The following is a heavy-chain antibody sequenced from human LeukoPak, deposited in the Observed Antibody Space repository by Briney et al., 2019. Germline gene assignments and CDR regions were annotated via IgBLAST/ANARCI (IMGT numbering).Heavy chain of an antibody. CDR3: ARYAAAGTDYYYYMDV. Sequence: SETLSLTCTVSGYSISSDYYWGWIRQPPGKGLEWIGSIYHSDYTYYNPSLKSRVTISVDTSKNQFSLKLTSVTAADTAVYYCARYAAAGTDYYYYMDVWGKGTTVTVSS. D-gene: IGHD6-13*01. V-gene: IGHV4-38-2*02. J-gene: IGHJ6*03. CDR1: GYSISSDYY. CDR2: IYHSDYT.